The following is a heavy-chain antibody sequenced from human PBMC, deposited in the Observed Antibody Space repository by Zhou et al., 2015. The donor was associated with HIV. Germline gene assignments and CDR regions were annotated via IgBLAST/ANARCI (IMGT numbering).Heavy chain of an antibody. CDR1: GGTFSSYA. V-gene: IGHV1-46*01. Sequence: QVQLVQSGAEVKKPGSSVKVSCKASGGTFSSYAISWVRQAPGQGLEWMGIINPSGGSTSYAQKFQGRVTMTRDTSTSTVYMELSSLRSEDTAVYYCTRDTGIVGTPNWYFDLWGRGTLVTVSS. J-gene: IGHJ2*01. CDR3: TRDTGIVGTPNWYFDL. CDR2: INPSGGST. D-gene: IGHD1-26*01.